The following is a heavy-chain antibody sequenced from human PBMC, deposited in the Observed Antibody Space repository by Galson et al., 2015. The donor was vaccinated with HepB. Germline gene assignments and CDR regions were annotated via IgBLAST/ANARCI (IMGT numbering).Heavy chain of an antibody. Sequence: PGKGLEWIGEINHSGSTNYNPSLKSRVTISVDTSKNQFSLKLSSVTAADTAVYYCARGRWEPPRYYYYYMDVWGKGTTVTVSS. CDR2: INHSGST. J-gene: IGHJ6*03. D-gene: IGHD1-26*01. V-gene: IGHV4-34*01. CDR3: ARGRWEPPRYYYYYMDV.